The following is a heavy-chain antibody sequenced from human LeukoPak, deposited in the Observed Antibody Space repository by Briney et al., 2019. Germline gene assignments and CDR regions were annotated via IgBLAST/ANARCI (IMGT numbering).Heavy chain of an antibody. Sequence: GGSLRLSCAASGFTFSNYWMSWVRQAPGKGLEWVAHINQNGSEEHYMDSVKARFIISRDNAKNSLSLQMDSLRAEDTAVYYCVRDGGVSGYDLLDYWGQGTLVTVSS. D-gene: IGHD5-12*01. V-gene: IGHV3-7*01. CDR3: VRDGGVSGYDLLDY. J-gene: IGHJ4*02. CDR1: GFTFSNYW. CDR2: INQNGSEE.